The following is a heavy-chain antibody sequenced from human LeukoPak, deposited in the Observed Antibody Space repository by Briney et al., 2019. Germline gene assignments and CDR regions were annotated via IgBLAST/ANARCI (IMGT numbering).Heavy chain of an antibody. CDR1: GFTFSSYA. V-gene: IGHV3-23*01. D-gene: IGHD3-3*01. CDR2: ISGSGGST. Sequence: PGGSLRLSCAASGFTFSSYAMSWVRQAPGKGLEWVSAISGSGGSTYYADSVKGRFTISRDNSKNTLYLQMNSLRAEDTAVYYCAKDPRGDVYDFWSGHFGYWGQGTLVTVSS. CDR3: AKDPRGDVYDFWSGHFGY. J-gene: IGHJ4*02.